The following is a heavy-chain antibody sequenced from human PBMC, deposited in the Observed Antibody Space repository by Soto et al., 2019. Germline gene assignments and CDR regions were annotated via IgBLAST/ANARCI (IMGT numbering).Heavy chain of an antibody. J-gene: IGHJ4*02. CDR2: ISGSGSST. CDR1: GFTFNNYA. D-gene: IGHD6-19*01. Sequence: EVHLLESGGGLVQPGGSLRLSCEASGFTFNNYAMTWVRQTPGKGLQWVSTISGSGSSTFYADSVRGRFTISRDNSKNALYRQINSLRAEDTALYYCAKEKIASTVADFFDYWGQGTLVTVSS. CDR3: AKEKIASTVADFFDY. V-gene: IGHV3-23*01.